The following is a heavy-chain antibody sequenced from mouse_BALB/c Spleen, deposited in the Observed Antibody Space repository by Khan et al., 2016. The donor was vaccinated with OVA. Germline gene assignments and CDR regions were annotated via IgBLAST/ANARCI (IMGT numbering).Heavy chain of an antibody. CDR3: ARETVLDIYWYLDV. Sequence: EVELVESGGGLVQPGGSLRLSCATSGFTFTDYYMSWVRQPPGKALEWLGFIRNKAKGYTTEYSASVKGRFTISRANSQSIVYLQMNTLRGEDIATYYCARETVLDIYWYLDVWGAGTTVTVSS. J-gene: IGHJ1*01. CDR2: IRNKAKGYTT. CDR1: GFTFTDYY. V-gene: IGHV7-3*02. D-gene: IGHD1-1*01.